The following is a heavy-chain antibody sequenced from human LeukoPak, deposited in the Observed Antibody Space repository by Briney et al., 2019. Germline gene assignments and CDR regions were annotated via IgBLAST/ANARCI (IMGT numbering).Heavy chain of an antibody. CDR2: ISYDGSNK. CDR1: GFTFSSYG. CDR3: ATGMYSSGWLSYYYYGMDV. Sequence: GGSLRLSCVASGFTFSSYGFHWVRQAPGKGLEWVAVISYDGSNKYYADSVKGRFTISRDNSKNTLYLQMNSLRAEDTAVYYCATGMYSSGWLSYYYYGMDVWGQGTTVTVSS. D-gene: IGHD6-19*01. V-gene: IGHV3-30*19. J-gene: IGHJ6*02.